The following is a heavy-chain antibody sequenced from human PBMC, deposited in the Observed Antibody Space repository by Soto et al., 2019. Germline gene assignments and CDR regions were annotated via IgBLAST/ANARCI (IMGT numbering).Heavy chain of an antibody. CDR3: AKGWSGSWYDGYYFDY. V-gene: IGHV3-23*01. CDR1: GFTFSSYA. Sequence: GGSLRLSCAASGFTFSSYAMSWVRQAPGKGLEWVSAISGSGGSTYYADSVKGRFTISRDNSKNTLYLQMNSLRAEDTAVYYCAKGWSGSWYDGYYFDYWGQGTLVTVSS. J-gene: IGHJ4*02. D-gene: IGHD6-13*01. CDR2: ISGSGGST.